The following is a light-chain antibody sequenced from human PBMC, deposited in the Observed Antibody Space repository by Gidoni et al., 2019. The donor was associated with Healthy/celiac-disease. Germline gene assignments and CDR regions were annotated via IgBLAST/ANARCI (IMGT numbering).Light chain of an antibody. J-gene: IGKJ4*01. CDR2: DAS. CDR1: QSVSSY. Sequence: EMVLTQSRATLSLSPGERATLSCRASQSVSSYLAWYQQKPGQAPRLLIYDASNRATGIPARFSGSGSGTDFTLTISSLEPEAFAVYYCQQRSNWPPNTFGGGTKVEIK. CDR3: QQRSNWPPNT. V-gene: IGKV3-11*01.